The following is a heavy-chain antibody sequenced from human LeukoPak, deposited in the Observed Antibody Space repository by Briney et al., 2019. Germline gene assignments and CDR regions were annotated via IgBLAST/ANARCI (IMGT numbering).Heavy chain of an antibody. CDR2: INPSGGST. D-gene: IGHD6-6*01. CDR3: DRGDSSSSRFYYYYMDV. V-gene: IGHV1-46*03. CDR1: GYTFTSYY. Sequence: ASVKVSCKASGYTFTSYYMHWVRQAPGQGLEWMGIINPSGGSTRNAQKFQARVTMTRDTSTSTVYMELSSLRSEDTAVYYCDRGDSSSSRFYYYYMDVWGKGTTVTVSS. J-gene: IGHJ6*03.